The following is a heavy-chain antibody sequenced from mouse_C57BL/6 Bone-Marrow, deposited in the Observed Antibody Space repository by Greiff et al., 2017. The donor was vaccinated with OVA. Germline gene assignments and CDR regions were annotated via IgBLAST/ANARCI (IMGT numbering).Heavy chain of an antibody. CDR1: GYTFTSYG. CDR3: ARRRVYYGTYFDY. D-gene: IGHD1-1*01. J-gene: IGHJ2*01. Sequence: VQLQQSGAELARPGASVKLSCKASGYTFTSYGISWVKQRTGQGLEWIGEIYPRSGNTYYNEKFKGKATLTADKSSSTAYLELRSLTSEDSAVYFCARRRVYYGTYFDYWGQGTTLTVSS. V-gene: IGHV1-81*01. CDR2: IYPRSGNT.